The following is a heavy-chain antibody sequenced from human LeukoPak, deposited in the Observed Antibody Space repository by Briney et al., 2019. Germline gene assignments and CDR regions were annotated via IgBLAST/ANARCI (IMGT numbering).Heavy chain of an antibody. CDR2: ISGSGDNT. Sequence: HPGGSLRLSCAASGFTFSIYAMNWVRQAPGKGLEWVSTISGSGDNTYYADSVKGRFTISRDNSKNTLYLQMNSLRAEDTAVYFCANSTAARPYYFGYWGQGTLVTVSS. J-gene: IGHJ4*02. CDR3: ANSTAARPYYFGY. CDR1: GFTFSIYA. V-gene: IGHV3-23*01. D-gene: IGHD6-6*01.